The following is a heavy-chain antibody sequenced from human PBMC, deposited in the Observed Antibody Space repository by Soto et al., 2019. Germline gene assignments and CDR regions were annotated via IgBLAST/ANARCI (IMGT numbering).Heavy chain of an antibody. Sequence: GGSLRLSCAASGFTFSSYAMHWVRQAPGKGLEWLAVISYDGSNKYYEDSVKGRFTISRDNSKNTLYLQMNSLRAEDTAVYYCASSRDTAIDYWGQGTLVTVSS. CDR1: GFTFSSYA. V-gene: IGHV3-30-3*01. CDR2: ISYDGSNK. D-gene: IGHD5-18*01. CDR3: ASSRDTAIDY. J-gene: IGHJ4*02.